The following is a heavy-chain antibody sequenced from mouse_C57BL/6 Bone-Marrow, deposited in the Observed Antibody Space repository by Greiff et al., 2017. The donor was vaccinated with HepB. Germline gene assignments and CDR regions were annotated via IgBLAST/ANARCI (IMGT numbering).Heavy chain of an antibody. V-gene: IGHV1-39*01. CDR2: INPNYGTT. CDR3: SSHYYGREDWYFDV. J-gene: IGHJ1*03. CDR1: GYSFTDYN. D-gene: IGHD1-1*01. Sequence: EVQLQQSGPELVKPGASVKISCKASGYSFTDYNMNWVKQSNGKSLEWIGVINPNYGTTSYNQKFKGKATLTVDQSSSTAYMQLNILTSEDSAVYYCSSHYYGREDWYFDVWGTGTTVTVSS.